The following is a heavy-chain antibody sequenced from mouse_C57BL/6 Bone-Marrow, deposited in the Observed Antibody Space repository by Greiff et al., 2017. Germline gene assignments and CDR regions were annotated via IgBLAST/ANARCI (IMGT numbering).Heavy chain of an antibody. CDR2: INPNNGGT. CDR1: GYTFTDYN. D-gene: IGHD2-4*01. CDR3: ARKDYVRAMDY. Sequence: VQLQQSGPELVKPGASVKIPCTASGYTFTDYNMDWVKQSHGKSLEWIGDINPNNGGTIYNQKFKGKATLTVDKSSSTAYMELRSLTTEDTAVYYCARKDYVRAMDYWGQGTSVTVSS. J-gene: IGHJ4*01. V-gene: IGHV1-18*01.